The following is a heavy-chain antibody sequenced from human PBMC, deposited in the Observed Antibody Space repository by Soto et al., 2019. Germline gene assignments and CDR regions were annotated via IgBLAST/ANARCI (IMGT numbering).Heavy chain of an antibody. Sequence: LRLSCAASGFTFSSYGMHWVRQAPGKGLEWVAVISYDGSNKYYADSVKGRFTISRDNSKNTLYLQMNSLRAEDTAVYYCAKDRGYSSGIDYWGQGTLVTVSS. J-gene: IGHJ4*02. D-gene: IGHD6-25*01. V-gene: IGHV3-30*18. CDR3: AKDRGYSSGIDY. CDR2: ISYDGSNK. CDR1: GFTFSSYG.